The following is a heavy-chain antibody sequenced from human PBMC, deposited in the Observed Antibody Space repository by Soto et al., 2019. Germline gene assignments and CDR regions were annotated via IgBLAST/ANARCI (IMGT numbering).Heavy chain of an antibody. D-gene: IGHD3-10*01. J-gene: IGHJ4*02. Sequence: QVQLQESGPGLVKPSETLSLTCTVSGGSISSYYWSWIRQPPGKGLEWIGYIYYSGSTNYNTSLKSRVTISVATSKNQFSLKLSSVTAADTAVYSCARGRSRGEFGYWGQGTLVTVSS. CDR1: GGSISSYY. V-gene: IGHV4-59*01. CDR2: IYYSGST. CDR3: ARGRSRGEFGY.